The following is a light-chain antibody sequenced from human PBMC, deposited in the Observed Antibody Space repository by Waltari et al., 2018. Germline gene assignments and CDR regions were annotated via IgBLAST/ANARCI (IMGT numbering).Light chain of an antibody. CDR2: GKN. CDR3: NSRGKV. V-gene: IGLV3-19*01. J-gene: IGLJ2*01. Sequence: SSELTQDPAVSVALGPTVRITCQGDSLSSYYASWYQQKPGQAPVLVSYGKNNRPSGIPDRFSGSSSGNTASLTITGAQAEDEADYYCNSRGKVFGGGTKLTVL. CDR1: SLSSYY.